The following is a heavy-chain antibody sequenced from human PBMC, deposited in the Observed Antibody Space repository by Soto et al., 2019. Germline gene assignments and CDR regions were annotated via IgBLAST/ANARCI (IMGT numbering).Heavy chain of an antibody. CDR2: ISSSSSYT. D-gene: IGHD2-15*01. V-gene: IGHV3-11*06. CDR3: AREDCSGSSCYGMDV. J-gene: IGHJ6*02. Sequence: RRRSGSAAGSSFGDYYYSCIHHTPQKGLEWVSYISSSSSYTNYADSVKGRFTISRDNAKNTLYLQMNSLRAEDPAVYYCAREDCSGSSCYGMDVRGQGTTLTVSS. CDR1: GSSFGDYY.